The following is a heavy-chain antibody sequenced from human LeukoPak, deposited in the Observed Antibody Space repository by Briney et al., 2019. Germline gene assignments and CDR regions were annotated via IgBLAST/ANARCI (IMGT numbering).Heavy chain of an antibody. CDR2: ILSDGSNK. D-gene: IGHD4-17*01. CDR1: GFTFSGYT. CDR3: ARVGARDYGDYGLDY. V-gene: IGHV3-30-3*01. Sequence: PGRSLRLSCAASGFTFSGYTMHWVRLAPGKGLEWVALILSDGSNKYYADSVKGRFTISRDNSKNTVYLQMNSLRAEDTAVYYCARVGARDYGDYGLDYWGQGTLVTVSS. J-gene: IGHJ4*02.